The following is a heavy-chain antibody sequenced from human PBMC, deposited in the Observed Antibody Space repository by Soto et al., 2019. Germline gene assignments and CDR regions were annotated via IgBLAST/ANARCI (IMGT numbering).Heavy chain of an antibody. J-gene: IGHJ6*02. CDR3: ARSAAVRRRYYYYGMDV. CDR1: GGSISSYY. CDR2: IYTSGST. Sequence: SETLALTCTVSGGSISSYYWSWIRQPAGKGLEWIGRIYTSGSTNYNPSLKSRVTMSVDTSKNQFSLKLSSVTAADTAVYYCARSAAVRRRYYYYGMDVWGQGTTVTVSS. V-gene: IGHV4-4*07. D-gene: IGHD6-6*01.